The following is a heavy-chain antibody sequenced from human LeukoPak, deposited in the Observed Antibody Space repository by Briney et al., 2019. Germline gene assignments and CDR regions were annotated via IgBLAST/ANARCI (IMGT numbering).Heavy chain of an antibody. CDR2: INPSVGST. V-gene: IGHV1-46*03. Sequence: ASLKLSCKASGYTFTSYYMHWVRQSPRQPLEWMGIINPSVGSTSYAQKFHARVTMTRDTSTSTVYKELRRLRSEDPAVNYGDSEGSTSAYDAFDIWEQGTMVTVSS. CDR1: GYTFTSYY. J-gene: IGHJ3*02. D-gene: IGHD2-2*01. CDR3: DSEGSTSAYDAFDI.